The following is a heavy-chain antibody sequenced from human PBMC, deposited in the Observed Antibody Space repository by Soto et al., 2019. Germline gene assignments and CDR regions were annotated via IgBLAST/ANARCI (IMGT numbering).Heavy chain of an antibody. D-gene: IGHD5-18*01. CDR3: ARVLDTDSYGMDV. CDR2: INPSGGST. Sequence: QVQLVQSGAEVKKPGASVKVSCKASGDTFTSYYMHWVRQAPGQGLEWMGIINPSGGSTSYAQKWQRRVTMTSDTSTSTVYMERSSLRTEDTAVYYCARVLDTDSYGMDVWGQGATVTVSS. CDR1: GDTFTSYY. J-gene: IGHJ6*02. V-gene: IGHV1-46*04.